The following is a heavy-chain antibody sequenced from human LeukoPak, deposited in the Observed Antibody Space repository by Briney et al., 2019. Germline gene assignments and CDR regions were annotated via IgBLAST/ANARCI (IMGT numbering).Heavy chain of an antibody. CDR1: GFTFSSYW. Sequence: GGSLRLSCAASGFTFSSYWMSWVRRAPGKGLEWVATIRQDGNEKHYVDSMKGRSTISRDNDKDSLYLQLNSLRAGDTAFYYCVRGCGRAQCPYFFDSWGQGTLVTVSS. V-gene: IGHV3-7*01. J-gene: IGHJ4*02. CDR3: VRGCGRAQCPYFFDS. D-gene: IGHD2-21*01. CDR2: IRQDGNEK.